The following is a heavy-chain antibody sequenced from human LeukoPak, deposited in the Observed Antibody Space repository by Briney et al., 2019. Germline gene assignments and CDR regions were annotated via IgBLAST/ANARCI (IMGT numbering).Heavy chain of an antibody. CDR2: IWDDGNNK. D-gene: IGHD3-10*01. J-gene: IGHJ5*02. V-gene: IGHV3-33*01. CDR3: ARDSYQDYYGRFDP. Sequence: GGSLRLSCAASGFSFSNHGMHWVRQAPGKRLEWVAVIWDDGNNKRYANSVNGRFTISRDNSENTLYLQMNGLTAEDTAMYYCARDSYQDYYGRFDPWGQGTLVIVSS. CDR1: GFSFSNHG.